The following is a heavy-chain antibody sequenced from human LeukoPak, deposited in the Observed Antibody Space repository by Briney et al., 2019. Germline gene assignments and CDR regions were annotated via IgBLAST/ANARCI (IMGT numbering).Heavy chain of an antibody. D-gene: IGHD3-3*01. CDR1: VGSISSYY. J-gene: IGHJ5*02. CDR3: ARAGDGITIFRGWFDP. Sequence: SEPLSLTCTVSVGSISSYYWSWLRQPPGKGLEWLGYIYYSGSTNYNPSLKSRVTISVDTSKNQFSLKLSSVTAADTAVYYCARAGDGITIFRGWFDPWGQGTLVTVSS. CDR2: IYYSGST. V-gene: IGHV4-59*01.